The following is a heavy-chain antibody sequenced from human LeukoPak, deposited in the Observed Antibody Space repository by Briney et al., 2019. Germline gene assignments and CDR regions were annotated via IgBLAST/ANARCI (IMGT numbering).Heavy chain of an antibody. CDR3: ATVAGYCSSTSCPRARWFDP. D-gene: IGHD2-2*01. CDR1: GYTLTELS. J-gene: IGHJ5*02. CDR2: FDPEDGET. Sequence: ASVNVSCKVSGYTLTELSMHWVRQAPGKGLEWMGGFDPEDGETIYAQKFQGRVTMTEDTSTDTAYMELSSLRSEDTAVYYCATVAGYCSSTSCPRARWFDPWGQGTPVTVSS. V-gene: IGHV1-24*01.